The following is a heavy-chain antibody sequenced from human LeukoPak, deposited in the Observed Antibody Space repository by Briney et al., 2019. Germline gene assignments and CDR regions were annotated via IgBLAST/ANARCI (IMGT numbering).Heavy chain of an antibody. V-gene: IGHV1-24*01. CDR1: GYTLTELS. J-gene: IGHJ5*02. D-gene: IGHD1-20*01. CDR2: FDPEDGET. Sequence: ASVKVSCKVSGYTLTELSMHWVRQAPGKGLEWMGGFDPEDGETIYAQKFQGRVTMTEDTSTDTAYMELSSLRAEDTAVYYCATTPPTRYNWNDHVVSFDPWGQGTLVTVSS. CDR3: ATTPPTRYNWNDHVVSFDP.